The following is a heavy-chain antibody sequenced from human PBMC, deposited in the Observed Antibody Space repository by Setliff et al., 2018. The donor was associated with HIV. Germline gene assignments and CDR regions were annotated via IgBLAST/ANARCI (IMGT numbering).Heavy chain of an antibody. Sequence: SETLSLTCTDSGGSISSHYWIWIRQPPGKGLEWIGYIHYSGATNYNPSLKSRVTISLDTSRTQFSLRLSSVTAAGTAVYYCARHSPNVGVRGDAFDIWGQGTVVTVSS. CDR1: GGSISSHY. V-gene: IGHV4-59*08. J-gene: IGHJ3*02. CDR3: ARHSPNVGVRGDAFDI. D-gene: IGHD2-8*01. CDR2: IHYSGAT.